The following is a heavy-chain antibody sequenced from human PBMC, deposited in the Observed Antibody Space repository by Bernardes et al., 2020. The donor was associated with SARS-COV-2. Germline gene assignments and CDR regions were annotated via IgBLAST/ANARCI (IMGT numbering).Heavy chain of an antibody. Sequence: WGSLRLSCAASGFTFSNAWMNWVRQAPGKGLAWVGHIKRKTDGGTTDYAAPVKGRFTISGDDSKNTMYLQMNSLKTEDTAVYYCTTGAEIYYDSSGFSYYFDFWGQGTLVTVSS. V-gene: IGHV3-15*07. CDR1: GFTFSNAW. CDR3: TTGAEIYYDSSGFSYYFDF. D-gene: IGHD3-22*01. J-gene: IGHJ4*02. CDR2: IKRKTDGGTT.